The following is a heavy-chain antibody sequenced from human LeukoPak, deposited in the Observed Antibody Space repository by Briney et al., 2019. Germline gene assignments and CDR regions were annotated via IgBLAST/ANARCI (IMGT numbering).Heavy chain of an antibody. Sequence: SETLSLTCTVSGGSISSSSYYWGWIRQPPGKGLEWIGSIYYSGSTYYNPSLKSRVTISVDKSKNQFSLKLSSVTAADTAVYYCARVPLGGSYGAFDYWGQGTLVTVSS. CDR3: ARVPLGGSYGAFDY. V-gene: IGHV4-39*07. J-gene: IGHJ4*02. CDR2: IYYSGST. CDR1: GGSISSSSYY. D-gene: IGHD1-26*01.